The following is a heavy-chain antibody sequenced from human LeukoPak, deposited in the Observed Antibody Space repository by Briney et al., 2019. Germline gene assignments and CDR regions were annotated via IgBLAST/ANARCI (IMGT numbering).Heavy chain of an antibody. V-gene: IGHV3-33*01. D-gene: IGHD5-18*01. CDR1: GFTFSSYG. J-gene: IGHJ3*02. Sequence: GALRLSCAASGFTFSSYGMHWVRQAPGKGLEWVAVIWYDGSNKYYADSVKGRFAISRDNSKNTLYLQMNSLRAEDTAVYYCARDGRGYSYGPNDAFDIWGQGTMVTVSS. CDR3: ARDGRGYSYGPNDAFDI. CDR2: IWYDGSNK.